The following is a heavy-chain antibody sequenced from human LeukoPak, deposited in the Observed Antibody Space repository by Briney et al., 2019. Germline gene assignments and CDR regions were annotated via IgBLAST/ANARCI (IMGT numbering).Heavy chain of an antibody. D-gene: IGHD3-3*01. V-gene: IGHV4-61*02. CDR1: GGSISSGTYY. CDR3: AREYYDFWSGPIWFDP. J-gene: IGHJ5*02. CDR2: IYISGST. Sequence: SQTLSLTCTVSGGSISSGTYYWSWIRQPAGKGLEWIGRIYISGSTNYNPSLKSRVTISVDKSKNQFSLKLSSVTAADTAVYYCAREYYDFWSGPIWFDPWGQGTLVTVSS.